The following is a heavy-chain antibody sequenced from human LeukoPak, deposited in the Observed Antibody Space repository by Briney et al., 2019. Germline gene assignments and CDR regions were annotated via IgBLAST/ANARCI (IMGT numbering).Heavy chain of an antibody. J-gene: IGHJ6*03. CDR1: GYSLTDKY. CDR2: INPNSGNT. V-gene: IGHV1-8*02. CDR3: AKASRFGYSYGPREYFYYMDV. D-gene: IGHD5-18*01. Sequence: ASVKVSCKASGYSLTDKYMHWVRHAPGQGLEWMGWINPNSGNTGYAQKFQGRVTMTRNTAISTAYMELSSLRSEDTAAYFCAKASRFGYSYGPREYFYYMDVWGKGTTVTISS.